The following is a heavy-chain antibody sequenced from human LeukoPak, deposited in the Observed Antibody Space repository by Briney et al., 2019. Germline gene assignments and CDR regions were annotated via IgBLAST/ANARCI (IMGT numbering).Heavy chain of an antibody. CDR1: GLTFSSYS. Sequence: GGSLRLSCAASGLTFSSYSMNWVRQAPGKGLEWVSSISSSSSYIYYADSVKGRFTISRDNAKNSLYLQMNSLRAEDTAVYYCARHESTMVRGVIPYYFDYWGQGTLVTVSS. D-gene: IGHD3-10*01. CDR3: ARHESTMVRGVIPYYFDY. J-gene: IGHJ4*02. V-gene: IGHV3-21*01. CDR2: ISSSSSYI.